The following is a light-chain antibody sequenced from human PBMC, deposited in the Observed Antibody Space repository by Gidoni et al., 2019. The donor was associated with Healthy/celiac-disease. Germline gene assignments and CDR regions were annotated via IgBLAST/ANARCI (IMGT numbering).Light chain of an antibody. CDR1: QSVSSN. J-gene: IGKJ2*01. CDR3: QQYNNWHT. Sequence: EIVMTQSPATLSVSPGERATLSCRASQSVSSNLAWYQQKPGQAPRLLSYGASTRATGIPARFSGSESGTEFTLTISSLQSEDFAVYYCQQYNNWHTFXXXTKLEIK. V-gene: IGKV3-15*01. CDR2: GAS.